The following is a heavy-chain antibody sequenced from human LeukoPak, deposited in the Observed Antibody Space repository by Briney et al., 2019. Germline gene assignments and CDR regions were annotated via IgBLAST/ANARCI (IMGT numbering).Heavy chain of an antibody. CDR3: AGSRVFSGGHWHNWFDP. CDR1: GGSFSGYY. D-gene: IGHD6-19*01. Sequence: SETLSLTCAVYGGSFSGYYWSWIRQPPGKGLEWIGEINHSGATNYNVSFKTRATASVDTSKNHFSLQLTSVTAADTAVYYCAGSRVFSGGHWHNWFDPWGQGTLVTVSS. J-gene: IGHJ5*02. CDR2: INHSGAT. V-gene: IGHV4-34*01.